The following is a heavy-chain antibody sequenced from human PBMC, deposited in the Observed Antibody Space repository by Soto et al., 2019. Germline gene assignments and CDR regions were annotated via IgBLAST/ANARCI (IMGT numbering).Heavy chain of an antibody. CDR3: AREHGRMITFGGVITMGGMDV. CDR1: GGTFSSYA. V-gene: IGHV1-69*06. Sequence: QVQLVQSGAEVKKPGSSVKVSCKASGGTFSSYAISWVRQAPGQGLEWMGGIIPIFGTANYAQKFQGRVTISADKSTSTAYMELSSLRSEDTDVYYCAREHGRMITFGGVITMGGMDVWGQGTTVTVSS. J-gene: IGHJ6*02. D-gene: IGHD3-16*02. CDR2: IIPIFGTA.